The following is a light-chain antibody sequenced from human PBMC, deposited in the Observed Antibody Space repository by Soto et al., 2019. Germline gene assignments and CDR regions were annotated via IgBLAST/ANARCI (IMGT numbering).Light chain of an antibody. V-gene: IGLV2-14*03. J-gene: IGLJ2*01. CDR3: SSYVVSTSLVI. Sequence: QSVLTQPASVSGSPGQSISISCTGTNSDIGGYNYVSWYQQHPGKAPKLIISDVTNRPSGISDRFSGSKSGNTASLTISGLQIEDEADYYCSSYVVSTSLVIFGGGIKLTVL. CDR1: NSDIGGYNY. CDR2: DVT.